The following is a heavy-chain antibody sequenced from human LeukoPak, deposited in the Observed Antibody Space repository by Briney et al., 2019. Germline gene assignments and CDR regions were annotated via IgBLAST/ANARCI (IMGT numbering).Heavy chain of an antibody. Sequence: GGSLRLSCAVYGFTFSSYCMSWVRQAPGKGLEWVSYISSSSSTIYYAASVKGRFTISRDNAKNSLYQQMNRLRDEDTAVYYCAREGLRFLESLLYYGMDVWGQGTTVTVSS. CDR2: ISSSSSTI. D-gene: IGHD3-3*01. CDR3: AREGLRFLESLLYYGMDV. J-gene: IGHJ6*02. V-gene: IGHV3-48*02. CDR1: GFTFSSYC.